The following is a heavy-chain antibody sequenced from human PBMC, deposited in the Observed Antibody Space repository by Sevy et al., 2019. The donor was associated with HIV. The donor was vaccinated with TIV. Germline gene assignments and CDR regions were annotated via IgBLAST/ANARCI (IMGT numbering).Heavy chain of an antibody. Sequence: GGSLRLSCAASGFSFAWYWMSWVRQTPEKGLEWVANINQDGSEKNYVDSVKGRFTISRDNAKKSLYLQMNNLRVEDTAVYYCARVVGYVSGNYYKYYYDLDVWGQGTTVTVSS. D-gene: IGHD3-10*01. CDR2: INQDGSEK. CDR1: GFSFAWYW. CDR3: ARVVGYVSGNYYKYYYDLDV. J-gene: IGHJ6*02. V-gene: IGHV3-7*01.